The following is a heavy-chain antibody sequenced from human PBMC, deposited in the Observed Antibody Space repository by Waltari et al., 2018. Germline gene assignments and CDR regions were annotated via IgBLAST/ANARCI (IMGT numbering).Heavy chain of an antibody. CDR2: IWYDGSNK. J-gene: IGHJ1*01. CDR3: ARDPGGYYYDSSGYAGYFQH. D-gene: IGHD3-22*01. Sequence: QVQLVESGGGVVQPGRSLRLSCAASGFTFSSYGMHWVRQAPGKGLEWVAVIWYDGSNKYYADSVKGRFTISRDNSKNTLYLQMNSLRAEDTAVYYCARDPGGYYYDSSGYAGYFQHWGQGTLVTVSS. V-gene: IGHV3-33*01. CDR1: GFTFSSYG.